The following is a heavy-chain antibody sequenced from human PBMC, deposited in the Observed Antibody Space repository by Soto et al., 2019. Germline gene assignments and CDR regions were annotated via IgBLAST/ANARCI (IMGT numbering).Heavy chain of an antibody. CDR1: GGSFSGYY. CDR3: ARRQRGYSYGYGTNYFDY. J-gene: IGHJ4*02. D-gene: IGHD5-18*01. V-gene: IGHV4-34*01. Sequence: PSETLSLTCAVYGGSFSGYYWSWSRQPPGKGLEWIGEINHSGSTNYNPSLKSRVTISVDTSKNQFSLKLSSVTAADTAVYYCARRQRGYSYGYGTNYFDYWGQGTLVTVSS. CDR2: INHSGST.